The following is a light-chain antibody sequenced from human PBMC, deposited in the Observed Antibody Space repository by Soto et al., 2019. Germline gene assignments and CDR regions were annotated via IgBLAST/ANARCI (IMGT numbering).Light chain of an antibody. CDR2: EAS. J-gene: IGKJ2*01. V-gene: IGKV1-33*01. CDR1: QDISNS. CDR3: QHYDNLPRYT. Sequence: DIQMTQSPSSLSTSVGERVTITCQASQDISNSLNWYQQKPGKAPNLLIYEASKLQTGVPSRFSGGGSATHFTFTISNRQPEDIATYYCQHYDNLPRYTFGLGTKLEIK.